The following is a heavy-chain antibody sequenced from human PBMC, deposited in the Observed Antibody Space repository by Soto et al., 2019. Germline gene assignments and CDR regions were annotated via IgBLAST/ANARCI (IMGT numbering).Heavy chain of an antibody. CDR1: GGTFSSYA. J-gene: IGHJ4*02. Sequence: ASVKVSCKASGGTFSSYAISWVRQAPGQGLEWMGGIIPIFGTANYAQKFQGRVTITADESTSTAYMELSSLRSEDTAVYYCARGGWKKDIVVVVAAQEYFYWGQGTLVTVSS. CDR2: IIPIFGTA. D-gene: IGHD2-15*01. CDR3: ARGGWKKDIVVVVAAQEYFY. V-gene: IGHV1-69*13.